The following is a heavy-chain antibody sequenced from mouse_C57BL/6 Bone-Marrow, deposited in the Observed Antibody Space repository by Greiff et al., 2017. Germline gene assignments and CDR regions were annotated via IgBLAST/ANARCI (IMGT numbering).Heavy chain of an antibody. Sequence: QVQLQQSGSELRSPGSSVKLSCKDFDSEVFPIAYMSWVRQKPGHGFEWIGGILPSIGRTIYGEKFEDKATLVADTLSNTAYLQLNILTSEDTAIYYCARGNWDEGNDFDYWGQGTTLTVSS. J-gene: IGHJ2*01. CDR1: DSEVFPIAY. D-gene: IGHD4-1*01. CDR3: ARGNWDEGNDFDY. CDR2: ILPSIGRT. V-gene: IGHV15-2*01.